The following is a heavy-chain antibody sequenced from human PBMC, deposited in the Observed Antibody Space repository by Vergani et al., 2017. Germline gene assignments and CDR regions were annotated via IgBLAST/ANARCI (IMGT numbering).Heavy chain of an antibody. Sequence: EVQLVESGGGLVQPGGSLRLSCAASGFTFSSYSMNWVRQAPGKGLEWVSYISSSSSTIYYADSVTGRFTNSRDNAKNSLCLPMNSLRAEETAVYYCARDSQVREVAALYYYYYDGMDVWGQGTTVTVSS. CDR3: ARDSQVREVAALYYYYYDGMDV. D-gene: IGHD2-15*01. J-gene: IGHJ6*02. CDR1: GFTFSSYS. CDR2: ISSSSSTI. V-gene: IGHV3-48*01.